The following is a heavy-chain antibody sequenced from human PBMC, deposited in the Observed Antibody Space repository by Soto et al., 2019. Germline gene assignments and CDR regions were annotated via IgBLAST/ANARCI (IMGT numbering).Heavy chain of an antibody. CDR1: GGSISSGGYS. CDR3: ARGYGRNFDY. V-gene: IGHV4-30-2*01. D-gene: IGHD5-18*01. J-gene: IGHJ4*02. CDR2: IYHSGST. Sequence: PSETLSLTCAVSGGSISSGGYSWSWIRQPPGKGLEWIGYIYHSGSTNFNPSLKSRVTISADTSKNQFSLKLSSVTAADTAVYYCARGYGRNFDYWGQGTLVTVSS.